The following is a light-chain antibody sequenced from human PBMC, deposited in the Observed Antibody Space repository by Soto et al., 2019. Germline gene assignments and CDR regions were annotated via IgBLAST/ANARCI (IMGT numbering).Light chain of an antibody. J-gene: IGKJ4*01. CDR1: HGIYSR. V-gene: IGKV1D-12*01. CDR3: QQTDDFPLT. CDR2: ATS. Sequence: DIQMTQSPSSVSASVGDTVTITFRSSHGIYSRLAWYQQKPGKAPELLIYATSTLQNGVPSRFSGSGFGTDFTLSISSLQPEDSASYFCQQTDDFPLTFGGGTKVDI.